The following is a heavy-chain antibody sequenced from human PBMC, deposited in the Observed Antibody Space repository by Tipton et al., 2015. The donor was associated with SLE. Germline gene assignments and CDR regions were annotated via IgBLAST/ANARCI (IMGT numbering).Heavy chain of an antibody. CDR2: IYPGDSET. D-gene: IGHD4-23*01. V-gene: IGHV5-51*01. CDR1: GYSFTNYW. J-gene: IGHJ3*02. Sequence: QLVQSGAEVKKPGESLKISCKTSGYSFTNYWIGWVRQMPGKGLEWMGIIYPGDSETRYSPSFQGHVTISADKSITTAYLQWSSLRASDSAMYYCARTGGYSDAFDIWGQGTMVTVSS. CDR3: ARTGGYSDAFDI.